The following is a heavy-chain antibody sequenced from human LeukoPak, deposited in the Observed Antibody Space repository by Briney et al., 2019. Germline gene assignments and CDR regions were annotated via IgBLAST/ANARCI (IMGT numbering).Heavy chain of an antibody. D-gene: IGHD2-15*01. CDR2: ISSSSSYI. CDR3: ARADCSGGSCHVRYYYGMDV. CDR1: GFTFSSYS. J-gene: IGHJ6*02. Sequence: GGSLRLSCAASGFTFSSYSMNWVRQAPGKGLEWVSSISSSSSYIYYADSVKGRFTISRDNAKNSLYLQMNSLRAEDTAVYYCARADCSGGSCHVRYYYGMDVWGQGTTVTDSS. V-gene: IGHV3-21*01.